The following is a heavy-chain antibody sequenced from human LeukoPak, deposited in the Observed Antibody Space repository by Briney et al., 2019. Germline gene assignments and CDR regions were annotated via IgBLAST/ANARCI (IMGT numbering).Heavy chain of an antibody. V-gene: IGHV3-7*01. CDR2: IKQDGSEK. J-gene: IGHJ4*02. Sequence: GGSLRLSCAASGFTFSSYWMSWVRQAPGKGLEWVANIKQDGSEKYYVDSVKGRFTISRDNAKNSLYLQMNSLSAEDTAVYYCARDLAALTQPPEYWGQGTLVTVSS. CDR3: ARDLAALTQPPEY. D-gene: IGHD4-23*01. CDR1: GFTFSSYW.